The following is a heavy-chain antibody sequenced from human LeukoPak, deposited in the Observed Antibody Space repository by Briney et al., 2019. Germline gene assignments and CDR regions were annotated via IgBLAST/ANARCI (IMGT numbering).Heavy chain of an antibody. CDR1: GYTFTSYG. J-gene: IGHJ4*02. CDR3: ARDGYYDSSGHYYDLLDH. Sequence: VASVKVSCKASGYTFTSYGISWVRQAPGQGLEWMGWISTYNGNTNYAQKLQGRVTMTTDTSTSTAYMELRSLRSDDTAVYYCARDGYYDSSGHYYDLLDHWGQGTLVTVSS. V-gene: IGHV1-18*01. CDR2: ISTYNGNT. D-gene: IGHD3-22*01.